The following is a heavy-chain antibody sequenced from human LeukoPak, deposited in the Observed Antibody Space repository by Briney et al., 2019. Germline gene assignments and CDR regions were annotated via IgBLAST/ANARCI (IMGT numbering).Heavy chain of an antibody. J-gene: IGHJ4*02. V-gene: IGHV3-30*02. D-gene: IGHD2-21*02. CDR1: GFTFSSYG. CDR2: IRYDGSNK. Sequence: GGSLRLSCAASGFTFSSYGMHWVRQAPGKRLEWVAFIRYDGSNKYYADSVKGRFTISRDNSKNTLYLQMNSLRAEDTAAYYCANAVVVTAMVDYWGQGTLVTVSS. CDR3: ANAVVVTAMVDY.